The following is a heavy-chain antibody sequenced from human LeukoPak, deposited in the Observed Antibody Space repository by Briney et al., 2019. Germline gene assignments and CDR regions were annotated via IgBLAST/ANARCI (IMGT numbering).Heavy chain of an antibody. CDR2: IYHSGTT. V-gene: IGHV4-38-2*02. Sequence: SETLSLTCTVSGYSISSGYYGGWIRQPPGKGLEWIGSIYHSGTTYYNPSPKSRVTISVDTSKNQFSLKLSSVTAADTAVYYCARHGGLGYCSSTSCPIDYWGQGTLVTVSS. CDR1: GYSISSGYY. CDR3: ARHGGLGYCSSTSCPIDY. D-gene: IGHD2-2*01. J-gene: IGHJ4*02.